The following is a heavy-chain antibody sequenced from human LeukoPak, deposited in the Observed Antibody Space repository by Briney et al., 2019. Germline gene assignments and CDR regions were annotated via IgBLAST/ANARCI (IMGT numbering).Heavy chain of an antibody. V-gene: IGHV4-39*07. J-gene: IGHJ4*02. CDR2: MYYRGSF. D-gene: IGHD2-15*01. CDR1: GGSISSGHYY. CDR3: ARESHFGNFDY. Sequence: PSETLSLTCTVSGGSISSGHYYWGWVRQSPGKGLERIGTMYYRGSFYYNPSLKSRVTIAVDTSKSQFSLNLRSVTAADTALYYCARESHFGNFDYWGQGTLVTVSS.